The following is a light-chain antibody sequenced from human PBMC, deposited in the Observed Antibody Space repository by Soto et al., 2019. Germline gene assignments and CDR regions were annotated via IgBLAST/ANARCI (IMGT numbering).Light chain of an antibody. CDR2: GNS. CDR1: NSNIGAGYD. Sequence: QSVLTQPPSVSGAPGQRVTISCTGSNSNIGAGYDVHWYQQLPGTAPKLLIYGNSNRPSGVPDRFSGSKSVTSASLAITGLQAEHEADYYCQYYDSSLSGSVFGPGTKVTVL. J-gene: IGLJ1*01. CDR3: QYYDSSLSGSV. V-gene: IGLV1-40*01.